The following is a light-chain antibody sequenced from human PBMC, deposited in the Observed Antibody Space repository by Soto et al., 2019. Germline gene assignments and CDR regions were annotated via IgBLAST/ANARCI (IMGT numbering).Light chain of an antibody. CDR2: GAS. V-gene: IGKV3-15*01. J-gene: IGKJ5*01. CDR1: QTVLSN. CDR3: QQYNIWLIT. Sequence: VLTQCAGSMSLSQGERATLSCRASQTVLSNLAWYQQKPGQAPRLLIYGASTRATGIPARFSGSGSGTEFTLTISSLQSEDFAVYYCQQYNIWLITFGQ.